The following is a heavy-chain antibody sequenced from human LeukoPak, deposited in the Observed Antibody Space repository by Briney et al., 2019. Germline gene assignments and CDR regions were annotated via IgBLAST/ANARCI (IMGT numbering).Heavy chain of an antibody. Sequence: ASVKVSCKASGYTFTSYGISWVRQAPGQGLEWMGWISAYNGNTNYAQKLQGRVTMTTDISTSTAYMELRSLRSDDTAVYYCARDGAGSTYYYYMDVWGKGTTVTVSS. CDR1: GYTFTSYG. CDR3: ARDGAGSTYYYYMDV. CDR2: ISAYNGNT. V-gene: IGHV1-18*01. D-gene: IGHD1-1*01. J-gene: IGHJ6*03.